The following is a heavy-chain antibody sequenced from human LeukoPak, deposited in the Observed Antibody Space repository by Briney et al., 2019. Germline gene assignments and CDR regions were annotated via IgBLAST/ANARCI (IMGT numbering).Heavy chain of an antibody. J-gene: IGHJ6*03. D-gene: IGHD3-3*01. CDR2: IDPNSGGT. Sequence: GASVKVSCKASGYTFTGYYMHWVRQAPGQGLEWMGWIDPNSGGTNYAQKFQGRVTMTRDTSISTAYMELSRLRSDDTAVYYCARATNYDFWSGYYATYYYYMDVWGKGTTVTVSS. CDR3: ARATNYDFWSGYYATYYYYMDV. CDR1: GYTFTGYY. V-gene: IGHV1-2*02.